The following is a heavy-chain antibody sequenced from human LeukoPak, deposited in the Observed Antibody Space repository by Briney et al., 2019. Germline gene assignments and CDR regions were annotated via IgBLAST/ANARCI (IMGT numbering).Heavy chain of an antibody. Sequence: RASVKVSCKASGYTFTGYYIHWVRQAPGQGLEWMGWINTNTGNPTYAQGFTGRFVFSLDTSVSTAYLQISSLKAEDTAVYYCARGIRWRGYYYYYYMDVWGKGTTVTVSS. D-gene: IGHD4-23*01. V-gene: IGHV7-4-1*02. CDR1: GYTFTGYY. J-gene: IGHJ6*03. CDR2: INTNTGNP. CDR3: ARGIRWRGYYYYYYMDV.